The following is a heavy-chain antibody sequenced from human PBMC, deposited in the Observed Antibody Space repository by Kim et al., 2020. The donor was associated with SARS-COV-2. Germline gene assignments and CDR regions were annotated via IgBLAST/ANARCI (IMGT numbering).Heavy chain of an antibody. Sequence: GGSLRLSCAASGFTVSSNYMSWVRQAPGKGLEWVSVIYSGGSTYYADSVKGRFTISRDNSKNTLYLQMNSLRAEDTAVYYCARGIDYYDSSGYFGRYFDLWGRDTLVTVSS. CDR2: IYSGGST. J-gene: IGHJ2*01. CDR3: ARGIDYYDSSGYFGRYFDL. D-gene: IGHD3-22*01. V-gene: IGHV3-53*01. CDR1: GFTVSSNY.